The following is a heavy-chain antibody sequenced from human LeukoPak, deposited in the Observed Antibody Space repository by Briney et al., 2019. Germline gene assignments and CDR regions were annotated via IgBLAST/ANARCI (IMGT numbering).Heavy chain of an antibody. Sequence: SETLSLTCTVSGGSISSYYWSWIRQPPGKGLEWIGYIYYSGSTNYNPSLKSRVTISVDTSKNQFSLKLSSVTAADTAVYYCARQSVVVVAATEAWFDYWGQGTLVTVSS. V-gene: IGHV4-59*08. CDR3: ARQSVVVVAATEAWFDY. CDR2: IYYSGST. CDR1: GGSISSYY. J-gene: IGHJ4*02. D-gene: IGHD2-15*01.